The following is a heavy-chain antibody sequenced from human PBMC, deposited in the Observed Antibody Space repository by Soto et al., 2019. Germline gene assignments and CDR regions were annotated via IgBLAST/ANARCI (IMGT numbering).Heavy chain of an antibody. CDR1: GFTFSSYG. CDR2: IWYDGSNK. J-gene: IGHJ4*02. CDR3: ARSIVVVTALDY. D-gene: IGHD2-21*02. V-gene: IGHV3-33*08. Sequence: GGSQRLSCAASGFTFSSYGRHWVRQAPGKGLEWVAVIWYDGSNKYYADSVKGRFTISRDNSKNTLYLQMNSLRAEDTAVYYCARSIVVVTALDYWGQGTLVTVSS.